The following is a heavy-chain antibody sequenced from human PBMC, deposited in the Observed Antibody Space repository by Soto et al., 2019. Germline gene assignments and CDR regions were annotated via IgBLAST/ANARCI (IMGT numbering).Heavy chain of an antibody. CDR1: GDTLSYSA. D-gene: IGHD5-18*01. CDR2: ITPSFGSP. V-gene: IGHV1-69*01. CDR3: ATYFTAVAYFEN. Sequence: QVQLVQSGAEVRKPGSSVRISCTASGDTLSYSAIGWLRQAPGQGLEWMGGITPSFGSPLYARKFQGRVTIAADHMILNNLRSDDTAMYFCATYFTAVAYFENWGQGTLVTVSS. J-gene: IGHJ4*02.